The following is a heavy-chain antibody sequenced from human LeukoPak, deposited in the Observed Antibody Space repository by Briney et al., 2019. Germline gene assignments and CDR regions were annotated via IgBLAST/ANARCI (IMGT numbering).Heavy chain of an antibody. CDR2: INPYSGDT. CDR3: ARAVGYYYVYRFDP. J-gene: IGHJ5*02. V-gene: IGHV1-2*06. CDR1: GYTFTGYH. Sequence: ASVKVSCKASGYTFTGYHIHWVRQAPGQGLEWMGRINPYSGDTNFAQKFQGRVTMTRDTSISTAYMELSRLRSDDTAVYYCARAVGYYYVYRFDPWGQGTLVTVSS. D-gene: IGHD3-22*01.